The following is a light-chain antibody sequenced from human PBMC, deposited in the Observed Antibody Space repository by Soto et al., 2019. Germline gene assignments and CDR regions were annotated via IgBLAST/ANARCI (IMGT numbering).Light chain of an antibody. CDR2: EVS. CDR1: SSDVGGYNY. V-gene: IGLV2-8*01. J-gene: IGLJ1*01. Sequence: QSALTQPPSASGSPGQSVTISCTGTSSDVGGYNYVSWYQQHPGKAPKLMIYEVSKRPSGVPDRFSVSKSGNTASLTVSGLQAEDEADYYCSSYAGSSYVFGTGTKLTVL. CDR3: SSYAGSSYV.